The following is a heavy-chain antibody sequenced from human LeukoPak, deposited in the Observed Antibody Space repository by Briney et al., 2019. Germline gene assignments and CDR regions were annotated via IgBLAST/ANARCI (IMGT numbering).Heavy chain of an antibody. V-gene: IGHV3-7*01. Sequence: PGGSLRLSCAASGFTFSNYWMSWVRQAPGKGLEWVANIKQDGSERYYVDSVKGRFTISRDNAKNSPYLQMNSLRAEDTAVYYCATYYSERSSYYMDVWGKGTTVTVSS. J-gene: IGHJ6*03. CDR2: IKQDGSER. CDR3: ATYYSERSSYYMDV. CDR1: GFTFSNYW. D-gene: IGHD3-10*01.